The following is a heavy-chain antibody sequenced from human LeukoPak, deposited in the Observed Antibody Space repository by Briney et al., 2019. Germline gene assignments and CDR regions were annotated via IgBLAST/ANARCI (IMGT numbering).Heavy chain of an antibody. Sequence: PGRSLRLSCAASGFNFDTYAMHWVRQAPGQGLEWVALIWHDGSHKFYSNSVRGQFTISRDDSKNTVYLQMNNLRPDDTAVYYCARDPDSIISSYYFDYWGQGTLVTVSS. CDR2: IWHDGSHK. V-gene: IGHV3-33*01. CDR1: GFNFDTYA. CDR3: ARDPDSIISSYYFDY. J-gene: IGHJ4*02. D-gene: IGHD3-10*01.